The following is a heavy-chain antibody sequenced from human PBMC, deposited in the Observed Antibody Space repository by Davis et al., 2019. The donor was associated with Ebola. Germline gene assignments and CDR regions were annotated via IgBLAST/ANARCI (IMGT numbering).Heavy chain of an antibody. V-gene: IGHV3-23*01. D-gene: IGHD3-22*01. CDR3: AKDFGDYDSSGYYNWFDL. Sequence: GESLKISCAASGFRFSSHWMTWVRQAPGKGLEWVSAISGSGGSTYYADSVKGRFTISRDNSKNTLYLQMHSLRAEDTAVYQCAKDFGDYDSSGYYNWFDLWGQGTLVTVSS. J-gene: IGHJ5*02. CDR1: GFRFSSHW. CDR2: ISGSGGST.